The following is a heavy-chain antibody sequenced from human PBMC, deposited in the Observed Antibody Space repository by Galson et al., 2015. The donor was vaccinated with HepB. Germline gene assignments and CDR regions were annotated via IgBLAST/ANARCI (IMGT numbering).Heavy chain of an antibody. CDR2: INHSGST. D-gene: IGHD1-14*01. J-gene: IGHJ4*02. CDR1: GGSLCDYY. CDR3: ARVVGRTSDY. V-gene: IGHV4-34*01. Sequence: TLSLTCAVYGGSLCDYYWSLLRHPPREGVEGIWGINHSGSTNYNPSLKSRVTISLDTSKNQFSLKLSSVTAADTAIYYCARVVGRTSDYWGQGTLVAVSS.